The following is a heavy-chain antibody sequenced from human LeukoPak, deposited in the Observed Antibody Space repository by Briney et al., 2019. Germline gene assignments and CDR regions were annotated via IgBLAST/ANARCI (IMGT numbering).Heavy chain of an antibody. Sequence: GASVKVSCKASGGTFSSYAISWVRQAPGQGLEWMGGIIPIFGTANYAQKFQGRVTITADKSTSTAYMELSSLRPEDTAVYYCARDHLAGWYDSSGYKVAFDYWGQGTLVTVSS. CDR2: IIPIFGTA. J-gene: IGHJ4*02. V-gene: IGHV1-69*06. CDR3: ARDHLAGWYDSSGYKVAFDY. D-gene: IGHD3-22*01. CDR1: GGTFSSYA.